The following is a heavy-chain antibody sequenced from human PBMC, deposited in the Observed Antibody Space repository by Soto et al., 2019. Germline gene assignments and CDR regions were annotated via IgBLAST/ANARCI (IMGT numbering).Heavy chain of an antibody. CDR2: ISYDGSNE. CDR3: AKGKGDGYPFGLRQYCMDV. Sequence: GGSLRLSCAASGFTFSSYGMHWVRQTPGKGLEWVSIISYDGSNEYYADSVKGRFTISRDNSKNTLYLQMTSLRAEDTAVYYCAKGKGDGYPFGLRQYCMDVWGQGNTVTVSS. CDR1: GFTFSSYG. J-gene: IGHJ6*02. V-gene: IGHV3-30*18. D-gene: IGHD5-12*01.